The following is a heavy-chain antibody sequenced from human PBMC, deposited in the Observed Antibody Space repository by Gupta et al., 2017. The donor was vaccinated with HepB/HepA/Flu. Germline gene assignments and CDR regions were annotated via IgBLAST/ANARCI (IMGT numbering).Heavy chain of an antibody. J-gene: IGHJ4*02. CDR3: AEAGDEYSSLSNFDF. D-gene: IGHD6-6*01. CDR2: ISAYNGKT. Sequence: QVQLVQSGAEVKKPGASVKVSCKTSGYTFTNYGMNWVRRAPGQGLEWMGWISAYNGKTNYAQIFQGRVTMTTDTSTSTSYMELRSLRSDDTAVYYCAEAGDEYSSLSNFDFWGQGTLVTVSS. V-gene: IGHV1-18*01. CDR1: GYTFTNYG.